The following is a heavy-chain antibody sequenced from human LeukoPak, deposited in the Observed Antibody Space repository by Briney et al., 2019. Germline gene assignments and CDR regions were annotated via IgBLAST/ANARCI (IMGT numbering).Heavy chain of an antibody. D-gene: IGHD4-17*01. Sequence: SETLSLTCTVSGGSISSSSYYWSWIRQPPGKGLEWIGYIYYSGSTYYNPSLKSRVTISVDTSKNQFSLKLSSVTAADTAVYYCARTTVTTAHYFDYWGQGTLVTVSS. J-gene: IGHJ4*02. CDR1: GGSISSSSYY. CDR3: ARTTVTTAHYFDY. CDR2: IYYSGST. V-gene: IGHV4-30-4*01.